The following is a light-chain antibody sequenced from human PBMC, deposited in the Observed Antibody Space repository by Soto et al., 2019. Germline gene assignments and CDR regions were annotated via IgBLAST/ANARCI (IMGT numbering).Light chain of an antibody. Sequence: DIHLTQYPSTLSGSVTDRVTITCGVSHTIGRWLGWYQQIPGKAPKLLIYEAFTLKSGVPSRFSGSGSGTEFTLTISILQPDDFATYYCQHYDNYAEAFGQATKVDNK. J-gene: IGKJ1*01. CDR1: HTIGRW. V-gene: IGKV1-5*03. CDR2: EAF. CDR3: QHYDNYAEA.